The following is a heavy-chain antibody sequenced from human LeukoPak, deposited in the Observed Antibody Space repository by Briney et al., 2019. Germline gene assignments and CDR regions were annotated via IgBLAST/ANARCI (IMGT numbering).Heavy chain of an antibody. D-gene: IGHD6-13*01. Sequence: SQTLSLTCAISGDSVSSNSVAWNWIRQSPSRGLEWLGRTYYRSKWYNYYGASVKSRITINPDTSKNQFSLQLNSVTPEDTAVYYCARGAAGAIDYWGQGTLVTVSS. J-gene: IGHJ4*02. CDR2: TYYRSKWYN. V-gene: IGHV6-1*01. CDR3: ARGAAGAIDY. CDR1: GDSVSSNSVA.